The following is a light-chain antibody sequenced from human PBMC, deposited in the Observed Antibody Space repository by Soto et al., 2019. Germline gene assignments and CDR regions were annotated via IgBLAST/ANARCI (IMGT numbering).Light chain of an antibody. J-gene: IGLJ3*02. CDR2: EVS. CDR1: SSDVGGYNY. V-gene: IGLV2-8*01. Sequence: QSALTQPASVSGSPGQSITISCTGTSSDVGGYNYVSWYQQHPGKAPKLMIYEVSKRPSGVPDRFSGSKTGNTASLTVSGVQSEDDADYYCYSCGDSNHLVFGSGTKLTVL. CDR3: YSCGDSNHLV.